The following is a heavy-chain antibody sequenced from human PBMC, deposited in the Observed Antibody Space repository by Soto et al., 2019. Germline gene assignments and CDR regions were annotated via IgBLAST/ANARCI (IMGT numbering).Heavy chain of an antibody. Sequence: SETLSLTRGVYGGSFSGYYWSWIRQPPGKGLEWVGEINHSGSTNYNPSLKSRVTISVDTSKNQFSLKLSSVTAADTAVYYCARGRTMVRGVIISTYSHYYMDVWGKGTTVTVSS. V-gene: IGHV4-34*01. CDR2: INHSGST. CDR3: ARGRTMVRGVIISTYSHYYMDV. D-gene: IGHD3-10*01. CDR1: GGSFSGYY. J-gene: IGHJ6*03.